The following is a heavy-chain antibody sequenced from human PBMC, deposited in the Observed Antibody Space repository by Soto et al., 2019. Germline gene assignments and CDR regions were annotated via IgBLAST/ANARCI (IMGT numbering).Heavy chain of an antibody. Sequence: QVQLQESGPGLVKPSQTLSLTCTVTSGSISSDVHYWGWFRQPPGKGMEWIGYIYSSGSTHYNPPLKSQVSGSVDTSKNQFALKFISMTAAGTAVYYCARGPTVTTDYWGQGALVTVSS. D-gene: IGHD4-17*01. CDR3: ARGPTVTTDY. CDR2: IYSSGST. CDR1: SGSISSDVHY. V-gene: IGHV4-30-4*01. J-gene: IGHJ4*02.